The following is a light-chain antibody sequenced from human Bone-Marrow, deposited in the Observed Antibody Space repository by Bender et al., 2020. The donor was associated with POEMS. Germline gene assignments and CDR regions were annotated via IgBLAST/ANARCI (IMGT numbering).Light chain of an antibody. V-gene: IGLV1-44*01. CDR1: GSNIGGYP. Sequence: QSVLTQPPSASGTPGQRVTISCSGSGSNIGGYPVNWYQQLPGTAPRLLIYTNNERPSWVPDRFSGSKSGTSASLAITGLQSDDEAIYFCVAWDASLNGWVFGGGTKLTVL. CDR3: VAWDASLNGWV. J-gene: IGLJ3*02. CDR2: TNN.